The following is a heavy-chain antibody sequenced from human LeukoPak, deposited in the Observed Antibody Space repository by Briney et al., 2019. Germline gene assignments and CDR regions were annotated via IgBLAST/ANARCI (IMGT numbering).Heavy chain of an antibody. Sequence: GGSLRLSCAASGFTFSDYYMSWLRRAPGKGLEGVTYICDSGRTIYYADSVKVRFTISRDNAKNSVYLQMNNLRAEDTAVYYCARDRLGDYDHSGYYDKWGQGTLVTVSS. CDR2: ICDSGRTI. V-gene: IGHV3-11*01. J-gene: IGHJ4*02. CDR3: ARDRLGDYDHSGYYDK. CDR1: GFTFSDYY. D-gene: IGHD3-22*01.